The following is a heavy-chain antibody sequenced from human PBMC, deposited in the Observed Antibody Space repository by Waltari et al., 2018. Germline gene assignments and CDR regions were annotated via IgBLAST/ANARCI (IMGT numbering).Heavy chain of an antibody. J-gene: IGHJ3*02. V-gene: IGHV1-2*02. Sequence: QVQLVQSGAEVKKPGASVKVSCKASGYTFTGYHMHWVRQAPGQGLEWMGWINPNSGGTNYAQKFHGRVTMTRDTSISTAYMELRRLRSDDTAVYYCAYPLVGEDAFDIWGQGTMVTVSS. CDR3: AYPLVGEDAFDI. CDR1: GYTFTGYH. D-gene: IGHD2-2*01. CDR2: INPNSGGT.